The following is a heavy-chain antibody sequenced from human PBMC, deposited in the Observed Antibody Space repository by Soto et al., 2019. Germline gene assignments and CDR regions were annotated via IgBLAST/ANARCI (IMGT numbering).Heavy chain of an antibody. CDR1: GGSISSYY. CDR2: IYYSGST. J-gene: IGHJ5*02. D-gene: IGHD6-19*01. V-gene: IGHV4-59*08. CDR3: ARGSGWSGTNWFDP. Sequence: SETLSLTCTVSGGSISSYYWSWIRQPPGKGLEWIGHIYYSGSTSYNPSLKSRVTISVDTSKNQFSLKLSSVTAADTAVYYCARGSGWSGTNWFDPWGQGALVTVS.